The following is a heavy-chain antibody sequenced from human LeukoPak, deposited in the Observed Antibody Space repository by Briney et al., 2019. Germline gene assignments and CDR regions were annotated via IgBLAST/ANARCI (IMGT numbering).Heavy chain of an antibody. J-gene: IGHJ4*02. V-gene: IGHV1-2*06. CDR2: INSNSGGT. CDR3: ARSKRGYCSSTSCYFFDY. D-gene: IGHD2-2*01. CDR1: GYTFTGYY. Sequence: ASVKVSCKASGYTFTGYYMHWVRQAPGQGLEWMGRINSNSGGTNYAQKFQGRVTMTRDTSISTAYMELSRLRSDDTAVYYCARSKRGYCSSTSCYFFDYWGQGTLVTVSS.